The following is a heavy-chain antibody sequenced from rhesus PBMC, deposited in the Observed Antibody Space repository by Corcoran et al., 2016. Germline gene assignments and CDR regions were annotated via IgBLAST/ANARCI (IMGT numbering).Heavy chain of an antibody. D-gene: IGHD1-44*02. CDR2: ISSGLRRK. CDR1: VFTFVSYY. Sequence: QVPLVQSGAEVKKPGASVKVSFKASVFTFVSYYISWVRQAPGQVLEGRGMISSGLRRKNDAEKFRGRVNITAATDTSTAFMERSSLRSEDEAGYYWARGRGSNSDDNGLDSWGKGVVVTVAS. J-gene: IGHJ6*01. V-gene: IGHV1-198*02. CDR3: ARGRGSNSDDNGLDS.